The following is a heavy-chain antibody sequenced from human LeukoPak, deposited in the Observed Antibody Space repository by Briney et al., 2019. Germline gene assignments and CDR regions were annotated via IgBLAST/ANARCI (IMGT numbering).Heavy chain of an antibody. D-gene: IGHD3-22*01. CDR3: SRGAYNSGGTHEN. Sequence: GGSLRLSCAASGFTFRDYSMNWVRQAPGKGLEWVSYISTSGNYIYYADSVKGRFTISRDNGKNSLYLQMHSRRAEDTALYYCSRGAYNSGGTHENWGQGTLVTVCS. J-gene: IGHJ4*02. CDR2: ISTSGNYI. V-gene: IGHV3-21*01. CDR1: GFTFRDYS.